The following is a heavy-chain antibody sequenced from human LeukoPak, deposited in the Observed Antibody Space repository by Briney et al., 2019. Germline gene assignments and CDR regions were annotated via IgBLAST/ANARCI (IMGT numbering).Heavy chain of an antibody. D-gene: IGHD3-10*01. Sequence: GGSLRLSCAASGFTFSSYEMNWVRQAPGKGLEWVSYISSSGRTIYYADSVKGRFTISRDNAKNSLYLQMNSLRAEDTAVYYCARDLPRGVIRNYWGQGTLVTVSS. CDR3: ARDLPRGVIRNY. CDR2: ISSSGRTI. CDR1: GFTFSSYE. V-gene: IGHV3-48*03. J-gene: IGHJ4*02.